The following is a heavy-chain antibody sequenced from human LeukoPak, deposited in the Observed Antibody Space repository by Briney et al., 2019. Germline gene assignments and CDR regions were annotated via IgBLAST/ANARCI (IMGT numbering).Heavy chain of an antibody. Sequence: PGGSLRLSCAASGFTFSSYWMSWVRQAPGKGLEWVANINQDGSEQYYVDSVKGRFTISRDNTKNSLYLQMNSLRAEDTAVYYCAKAYSYGGSPGYWGQGTLVTVSS. CDR3: AKAYSYGGSPGY. D-gene: IGHD5-18*01. CDR2: INQDGSEQ. J-gene: IGHJ4*02. V-gene: IGHV3-7*01. CDR1: GFTFSSYW.